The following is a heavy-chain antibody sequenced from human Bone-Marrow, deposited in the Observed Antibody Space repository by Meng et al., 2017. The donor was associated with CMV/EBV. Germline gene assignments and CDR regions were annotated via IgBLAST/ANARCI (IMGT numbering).Heavy chain of an antibody. Sequence: GESLKIPSAASGFTVSSNYMSWVRQAPGKGLEWVSVIYSGGNTYYADSVRGRFTISRDNSKNTVYLQMNSLRAEDTAVYYCARGGYSGYCSSTSCYNDYYYFGMNVWGQGTTVTVSS. V-gene: IGHV3-53*01. CDR1: GFTVSSNY. D-gene: IGHD2-2*02. CDR3: ARGGYSGYCSSTSCYNDYYYFGMNV. J-gene: IGHJ6*02. CDR2: IYSGGNT.